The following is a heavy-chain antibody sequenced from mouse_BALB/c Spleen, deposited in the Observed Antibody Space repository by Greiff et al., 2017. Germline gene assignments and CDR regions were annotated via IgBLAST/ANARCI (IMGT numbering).Heavy chain of an antibody. CDR3: ARWGYYGNY. Sequence: QVHVKQSGAELARPGASVKMSCKASGYTFTSYTMHWVKQRPGQGLEWIGYINPSSGYTNYNQKFKDKATLTADKSSSTAYMQLSSLTSEDSAVYYCARWGYYGNYWGQGTLVTVSA. V-gene: IGHV1-4*01. CDR2: INPSSGYT. J-gene: IGHJ3*01. D-gene: IGHD2-1*01. CDR1: GYTFTSYT.